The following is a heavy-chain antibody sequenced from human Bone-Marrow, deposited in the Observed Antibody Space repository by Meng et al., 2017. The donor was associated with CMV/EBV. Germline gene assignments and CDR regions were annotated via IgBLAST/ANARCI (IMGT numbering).Heavy chain of an antibody. CDR3: AKDHAPAAMAGYWFDP. Sequence: GESLKISCAASGFTFSYYGMHWVCQAPGKGLEWVAFIPYDGSNKYYADSVKGRFTISRDNSKTTLYLQMNSLRAEDTAVYYCAKDHAPAAMAGYWFDPWGQGTLVTVSS. D-gene: IGHD2-2*01. V-gene: IGHV3-30*02. J-gene: IGHJ5*02. CDR1: GFTFSYYG. CDR2: IPYDGSNK.